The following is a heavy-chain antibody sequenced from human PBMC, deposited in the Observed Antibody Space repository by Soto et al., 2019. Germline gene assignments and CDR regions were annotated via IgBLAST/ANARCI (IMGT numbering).Heavy chain of an antibody. Sequence: QITLKESGPTLVKPTQTLTLTCTFSGFSLSTSGVGVGWIRQPPGKALECLVVIYWDDDKRYSPSLKRRVTISKDTSKTQVVLRMTNMDPADTATYFCAHTAPAAAGLFDYWGQGTLVTVSS. CDR3: AHTAPAAAGLFDY. CDR1: GFSLSTSGVG. V-gene: IGHV2-5*02. CDR2: IYWDDDK. J-gene: IGHJ4*02. D-gene: IGHD6-13*01.